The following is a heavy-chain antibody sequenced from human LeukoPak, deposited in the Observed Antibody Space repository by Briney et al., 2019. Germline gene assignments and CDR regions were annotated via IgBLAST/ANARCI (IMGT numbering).Heavy chain of an antibody. CDR1: GFTFSSYA. Sequence: GGSLRFSCAASGFTFSSYAMSWVRQAPGKGLEWVSAISGSGGSTYYADSVKGRFTISRDNSKNTLYLQMNSLRAEDTAVYYCAKDKLFVVVVAATDDGDYWGQGTLVTVSS. D-gene: IGHD2-15*01. CDR3: AKDKLFVVVVAATDDGDY. V-gene: IGHV3-23*01. J-gene: IGHJ4*02. CDR2: ISGSGGST.